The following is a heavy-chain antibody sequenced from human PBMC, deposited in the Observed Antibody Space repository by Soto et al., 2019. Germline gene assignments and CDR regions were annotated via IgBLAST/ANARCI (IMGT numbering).Heavy chain of an antibody. V-gene: IGHV4-34*01. J-gene: IGHJ4*02. CDR2: INHSGST. CDR3: ARGWGRIFDV. CDR1: GGSFSGYY. D-gene: IGHD7-27*01. Sequence: SETLSLTCAVYGGSFSGYYWSWIRQPPGKGLEWIGEINHSGSTNYNPSLKSRVTISVDTSKNQFSLKLSSVTAADTAVYYCARGWGRIFDVWGQGTLVTGSS.